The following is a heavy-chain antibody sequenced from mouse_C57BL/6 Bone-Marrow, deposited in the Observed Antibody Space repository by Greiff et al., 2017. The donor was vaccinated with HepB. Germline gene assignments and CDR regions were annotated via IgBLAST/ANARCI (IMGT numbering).Heavy chain of an antibody. D-gene: IGHD1-1*01. CDR1: GYTFTSYW. Sequence: QVQLQQPGAGLVLPGASLKLSCKASGYTFTSYWMHWVQQGPGQGLEWIGEIDPSDSYTNSNQNFKGKSTLTVDKSSSTAYMQLSSLTSEDSAVYYCARGGYYGGFLMDYWGQGTSVTVSS. J-gene: IGHJ4*01. V-gene: IGHV1-69*01. CDR2: IDPSDSYT. CDR3: ARGGYYGGFLMDY.